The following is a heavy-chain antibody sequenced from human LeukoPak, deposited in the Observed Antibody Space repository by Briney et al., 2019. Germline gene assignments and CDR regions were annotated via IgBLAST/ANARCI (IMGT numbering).Heavy chain of an antibody. CDR1: GYTFTGYY. Sequence: GASVKVSCKASGYTFTGYYMHWVRQAPGQGLKWMGWINPNSGGTNYAQKFQGWVTMTRDTSISTAYMELSRLRSDDTAVYYCARVASHCSGGSCYSFDAFDIWGQGTMVTVSS. CDR2: INPNSGGT. CDR3: ARVASHCSGGSCYSFDAFDI. V-gene: IGHV1-2*04. J-gene: IGHJ3*02. D-gene: IGHD2-15*01.